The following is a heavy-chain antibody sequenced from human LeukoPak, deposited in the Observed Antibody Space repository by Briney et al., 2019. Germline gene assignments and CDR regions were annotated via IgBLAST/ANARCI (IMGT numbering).Heavy chain of an antibody. Sequence: SETLSLTCAVSGVSVNDYYWSWFRQSPEKGLQWIGEVSPCGYTTYNPSLPSRVIISEDTSENQLSLNLKSVAAAATAVYYCARIRCGRGQDICYNHWGKVSLVTVAS. J-gene: IGHJ5*02. CDR2: VSPCGYT. V-gene: IGHV4-34*01. D-gene: IGHD2-21*01. CDR3: ARIRCGRGQDICYNH. CDR1: GVSVNDYY.